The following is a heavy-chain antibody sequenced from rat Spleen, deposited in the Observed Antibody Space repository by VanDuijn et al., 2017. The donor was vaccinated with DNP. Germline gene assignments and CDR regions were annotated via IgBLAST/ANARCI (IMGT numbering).Heavy chain of an antibody. CDR3: TRPIYNNHGGFAY. CDR2: LTYDGAGT. D-gene: IGHD1-10*01. V-gene: IGHV5-22*01. CDR1: GFTFSDYY. Sequence: EVQLVESGGGLVQPGRSLKLSCAASGFTFSDYYMAWVRQAPTKGLEWVAYLTYDGAGTYYRDPVKGRFTISRDNAKSTLYLQMNSLTSEDMATYYCTRPIYNNHGGFAYWGQGTLVTVSS. J-gene: IGHJ3*01.